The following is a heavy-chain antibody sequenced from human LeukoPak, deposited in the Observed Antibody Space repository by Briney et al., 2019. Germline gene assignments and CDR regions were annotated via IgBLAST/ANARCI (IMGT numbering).Heavy chain of an antibody. CDR2: ISVYNGNT. J-gene: IGHJ6*02. Sequence: ASVKVSCKASGYTFTNYGISWVRQAPGQGLEWMGWISVYNGNTNYAQKLQGRVTMTTDTSTSTVYKELRSLRSDDTAVYYCAREYGMDVWGQGTTVTVSS. CDR1: GYTFTNYG. CDR3: AREYGMDV. V-gene: IGHV1-18*01.